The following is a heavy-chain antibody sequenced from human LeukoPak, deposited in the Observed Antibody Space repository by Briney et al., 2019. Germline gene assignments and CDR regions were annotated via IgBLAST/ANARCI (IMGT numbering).Heavy chain of an antibody. CDR1: GGSFSGYY. CDR2: INHSGNT. Sequence: SETLSLTCAVSGGSFSGYYWSWIRQPPGKGLEWIGEINHSGNTNYNPSLKSRVTISVDTSNNQFSLKLSSVTAADTAVYYCARHGYSSGSLAWFDPWGQGTQVTVSS. D-gene: IGHD6-19*01. J-gene: IGHJ5*02. V-gene: IGHV4-34*01. CDR3: ARHGYSSGSLAWFDP.